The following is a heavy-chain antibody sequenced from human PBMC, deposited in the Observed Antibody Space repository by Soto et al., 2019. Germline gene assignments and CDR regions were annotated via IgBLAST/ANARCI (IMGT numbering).Heavy chain of an antibody. Sequence: GSGPTLVNPTETLMLTCTVSGSSLSNARMGVSWIRQPPGKALEWLAHIFSNDEKSYSTSLKSRLTISKDTSKSQVVLTMTNMDPVDTATYYCARMKGYSYGADGMDVWGQGTTVTVSS. CDR1: GSSLSNARMG. V-gene: IGHV2-26*01. J-gene: IGHJ6*02. D-gene: IGHD5-18*01. CDR2: IFSNDEK. CDR3: ARMKGYSYGADGMDV.